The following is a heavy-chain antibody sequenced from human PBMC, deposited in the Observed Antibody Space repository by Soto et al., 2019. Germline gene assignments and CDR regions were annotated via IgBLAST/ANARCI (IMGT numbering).Heavy chain of an antibody. CDR1: GGTFSSYA. D-gene: IGHD5-18*01. CDR3: ARAVDTAMVLYSSSWGSYFDY. J-gene: IGHJ4*02. CDR2: IIPIFGTA. Sequence: ASVKVSCKASGGTFSSYAISWVRQAPGQGLEWMGGIIPIFGTANYAQKFQGRGTITADESTSTAYMELSSLRSEDTAVYYCARAVDTAMVLYSSSWGSYFDYWGQGTLVTVSS. V-gene: IGHV1-69*13.